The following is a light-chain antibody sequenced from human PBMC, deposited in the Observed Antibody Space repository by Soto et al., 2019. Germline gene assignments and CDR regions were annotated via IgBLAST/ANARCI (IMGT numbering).Light chain of an antibody. CDR3: QQSSNWPPT. Sequence: EIVLTQSPATLSLSPGERATLSCRASRSVSSYLAWYQQKPGQAPRLLIYDASNRATGIPARFSGSGSGTDFILTISSLEPEDFAVYYCQQSSNWPPTFGGGTKVEIK. CDR1: RSVSSY. V-gene: IGKV3-11*01. J-gene: IGKJ4*01. CDR2: DAS.